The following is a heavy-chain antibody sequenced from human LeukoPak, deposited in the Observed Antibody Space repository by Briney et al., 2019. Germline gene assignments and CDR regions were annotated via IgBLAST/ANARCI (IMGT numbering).Heavy chain of an antibody. V-gene: IGHV4-61*01. CDR3: AREPWYTLYFDYGMDG. D-gene: IGHD2-8*01. J-gene: IGHJ6*01. CDR1: GGSVSSGSYY. Sequence: SETLSLTCTVSGGSVSSGSYYWSWIRQPPGKGLEWIGHIYYSGSTNYNPSLKSRVPISVHPSKNQYSLKLSSVTAADADVYYCAREPWYTLYFDYGMDGWRK. CDR2: IYYSGST.